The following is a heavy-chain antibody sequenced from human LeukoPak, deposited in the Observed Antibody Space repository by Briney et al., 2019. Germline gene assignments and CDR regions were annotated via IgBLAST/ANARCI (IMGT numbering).Heavy chain of an antibody. CDR3: ARVGADCSDGNCY. CDR1: GYTFTTFG. Sequence: ASVNVSYKASGYTFTTFGITWVRQAPGQGLEWMGWISTYNGNTNYAQNLQGRVTMTTDTSTSTAYMELRSLTSDDTAVYYCARVGADCSDGNCYWGQGTLVTVSS. J-gene: IGHJ4*02. D-gene: IGHD2-15*01. CDR2: ISTYNGNT. V-gene: IGHV1-18*01.